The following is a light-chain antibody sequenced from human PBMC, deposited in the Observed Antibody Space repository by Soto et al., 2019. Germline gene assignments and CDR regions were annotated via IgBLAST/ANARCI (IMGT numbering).Light chain of an antibody. CDR3: QQYGSSPPFT. Sequence: EVVLTQSPDTLSLSPGERATLSCRASQSVRNNYLAWYQVRPGRAPRLLIYDASTKATAIPDRISGGGSGTDFTLTITGLEPEDLAVYYCQQYGSSPPFTFGQGTRLAIK. V-gene: IGKV3-20*01. J-gene: IGKJ5*01. CDR1: QSVRNNY. CDR2: DAS.